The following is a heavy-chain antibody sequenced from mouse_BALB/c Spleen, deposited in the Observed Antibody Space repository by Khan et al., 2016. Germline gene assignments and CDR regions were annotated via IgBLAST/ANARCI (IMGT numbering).Heavy chain of an antibody. Sequence: VRLQQSGPELVKPGASVKIPCKTSGYTFTDYTIHWVKQSHGKSLEWIGSSNPNNGGSNYNQKFKGTATLTVDESSSTAYMELRSLTSEDSAVYYCARSRNFDFGGQSTTLTVSS. CDR3: ARSRNFDF. CDR2: SNPNNGGS. CDR1: GYTFTDYT. V-gene: IGHV1-18*01. J-gene: IGHJ2*01.